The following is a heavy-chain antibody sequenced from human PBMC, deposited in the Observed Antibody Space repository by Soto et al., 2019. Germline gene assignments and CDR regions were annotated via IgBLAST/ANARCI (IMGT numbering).Heavy chain of an antibody. Sequence: QVHLVQSGAEVKKPGASVKVSCKGSGYAFTTYGITWVRQAPGQGLEWMGWISAHNGNTNYAQKLQGRVTVTSDTSTSTAYMELRSLRSDDTSVYYCARGRYGDYWGQGALVTVSS. D-gene: IGHD1-1*01. V-gene: IGHV1-18*01. CDR2: ISAHNGNT. CDR3: ARGRYGDY. J-gene: IGHJ4*02. CDR1: GYAFTTYG.